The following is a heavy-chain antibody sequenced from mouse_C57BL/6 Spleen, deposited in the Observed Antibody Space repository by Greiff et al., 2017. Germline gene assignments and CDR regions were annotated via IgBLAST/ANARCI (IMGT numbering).Heavy chain of an antibody. Sequence: VQLQQPGAELVKPGASVKLSCKASGYTFTSYWMHWVKQRPGQGLEWIGMIHPNSGSTNYNEKFKSKATLTVDKSSSTAYMQLSSLTSEDSAVYYCARERVFYYYGSSFTWFAYWGQGTLVTVSA. CDR1: GYTFTSYW. D-gene: IGHD1-1*01. V-gene: IGHV1-64*01. CDR3: ARERVFYYYGSSFTWFAY. CDR2: IHPNSGST. J-gene: IGHJ3*01.